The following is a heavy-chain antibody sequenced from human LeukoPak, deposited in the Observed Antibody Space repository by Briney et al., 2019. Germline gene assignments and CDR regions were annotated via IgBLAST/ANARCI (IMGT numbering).Heavy chain of an antibody. CDR3: AKDFADSSGYYPFDY. CDR2: ISWNSGRI. D-gene: IGHD3-22*01. V-gene: IGHV3-9*01. J-gene: IGHJ4*02. CDR1: GFTFDDYA. Sequence: PGGSLRLSCAASGFTFDDYAMHWVRQAPGKGLEWVSGISWNSGRIGYADSVKGRFTISRDNAKNSLYLQMNSLRAEDTALYYCAKDFADSSGYYPFDYWGQGTLVTVSS.